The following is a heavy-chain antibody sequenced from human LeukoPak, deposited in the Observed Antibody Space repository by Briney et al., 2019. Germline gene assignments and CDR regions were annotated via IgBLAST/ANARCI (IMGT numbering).Heavy chain of an antibody. J-gene: IGHJ4*02. CDR3: ARDLGLDTMIVVVKGYYFDY. CDR2: INPNSGGA. V-gene: IGHV1-2*02. CDR1: GYTFTGYY. D-gene: IGHD3-22*01. Sequence: ASVKVSCKASGYTFTGYYMHWVRQAPGQGLEWMGWINPNSGGANYAQKFQGRVTMTRDTSISTAYMELSRLRSDDTALYHCARDLGLDTMIVVVKGYYFDYWGQGTLVTVSS.